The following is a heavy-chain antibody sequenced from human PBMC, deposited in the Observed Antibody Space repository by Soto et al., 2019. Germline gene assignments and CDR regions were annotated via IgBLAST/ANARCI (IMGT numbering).Heavy chain of an antibody. CDR2: TYYRSKWYN. V-gene: IGHV6-1*01. CDR1: GDSVSSNSAA. J-gene: IGHJ3*02. D-gene: IGHD3-3*01. CDR3: ARERLRFLEWLSITLVGYDAFDI. Sequence: SPTLSLTCAISGDSVSSNSAAWNWIRQSPSRGLEWLGRTYYRSKWYNDYAVSVKSRITINPDTSKNQFSLQLNSVTPEDTAVYYCARERLRFLEWLSITLVGYDAFDIWGQGTMVTVSS.